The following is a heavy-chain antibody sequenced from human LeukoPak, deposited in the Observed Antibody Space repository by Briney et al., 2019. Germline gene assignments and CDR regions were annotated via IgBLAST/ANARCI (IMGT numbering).Heavy chain of an antibody. CDR3: ARLVVAAGIAYYDY. J-gene: IGHJ4*02. CDR1: GFTFSSSW. V-gene: IGHV3-74*01. D-gene: IGHD1-14*01. Sequence: PGGSLRLSCAASGFTFSSSWMHWVRQAPGKGLVWVSRLRGDGSFTNYADPVKGRFTIFRDNSKNTLYLQMNSLRAEDTALYYCARLVVAAGIAYYDYWGQGTLVTVSS. CDR2: LRGDGSFT.